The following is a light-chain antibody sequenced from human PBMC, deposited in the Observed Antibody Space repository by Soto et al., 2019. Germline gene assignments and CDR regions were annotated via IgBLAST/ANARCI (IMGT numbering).Light chain of an antibody. V-gene: IGKV3-20*01. CDR2: GAS. Sequence: EIVLTQSPGTLSLSPGERATLSCRASQTVSSSYLAWYQQKPGQAPRLLIYGASTRATGIPGRVSGSASGTDFTLTISRLEPEDFAVYYCQQYGPSPMYTFGQGTNLEIK. J-gene: IGKJ2*01. CDR3: QQYGPSPMYT. CDR1: QTVSSSY.